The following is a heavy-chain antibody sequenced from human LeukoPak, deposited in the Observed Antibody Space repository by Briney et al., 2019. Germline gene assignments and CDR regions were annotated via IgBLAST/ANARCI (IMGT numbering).Heavy chain of an antibody. V-gene: IGHV3-49*03. D-gene: IGHD6-13*01. CDR2: IRSKAYGGTT. Sequence: GGSLRLSCTASGFTFGDYAMGWFRQAPGKGLEWVGFIRSKAYGGTTEYAASVKGRFTISRDDSKSIAYLQMNSLKTEDTAVYYCTRVDHSSSWYQRHPLFEYWGQGTLVTASS. CDR1: GFTFGDYA. J-gene: IGHJ4*02. CDR3: TRVDHSSSWYQRHPLFEY.